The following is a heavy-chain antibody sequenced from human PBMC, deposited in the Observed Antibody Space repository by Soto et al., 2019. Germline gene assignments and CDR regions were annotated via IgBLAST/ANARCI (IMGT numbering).Heavy chain of an antibody. Sequence: QVQLQESGPGLVKPSETLSLTCTVSGGSISSYYWSWIPQPPGKGLEWIGYIYYSGGTNYNPSLKSRVTISVDSSKNHFSLKLSSVTAADTAVYYCARRYGGNLDYWGQGTLVTVSS. J-gene: IGHJ4*02. CDR1: GGSISSYY. V-gene: IGHV4-59*08. CDR2: IYYSGGT. D-gene: IGHD1-26*01. CDR3: ARRYGGNLDY.